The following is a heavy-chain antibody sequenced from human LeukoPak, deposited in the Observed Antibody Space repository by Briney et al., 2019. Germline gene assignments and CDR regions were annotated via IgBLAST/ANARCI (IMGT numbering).Heavy chain of an antibody. Sequence: ASVKVSCKASGYTFTGYYVHWVRQAPGQGLEWMGRINPNSGGTGYAQKFQGRVTISMDTSITTAYMELSRLRSDDTAEYYCARTGSTLGYIGYILFDYWGQGTLVTVSS. CDR3: ARTGSTLGYIGYILFDY. J-gene: IGHJ4*02. D-gene: IGHD5-12*01. CDR1: GYTFTGYY. CDR2: INPNSGGT. V-gene: IGHV1-2*06.